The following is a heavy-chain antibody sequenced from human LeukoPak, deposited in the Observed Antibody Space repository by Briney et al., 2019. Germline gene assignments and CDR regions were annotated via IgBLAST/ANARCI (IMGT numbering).Heavy chain of an antibody. CDR1: GYSFSNYW. J-gene: IGHJ4*02. Sequence: GESLKISCKGFGYSFSNYWIGWVRQMPGKCLEWMGIFYPGDSDTRYSPSFQGQVTISADKSISTAYLQWSSLKASDTAMYYCARHYYDYVWGSYGIDYWGQGTLVTVSS. CDR3: ARHYYDYVWGSYGIDY. V-gene: IGHV5-51*01. D-gene: IGHD3-16*01. CDR2: FYPGDSDT.